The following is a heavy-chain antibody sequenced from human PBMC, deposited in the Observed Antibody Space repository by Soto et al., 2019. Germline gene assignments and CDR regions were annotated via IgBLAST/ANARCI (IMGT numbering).Heavy chain of an antibody. J-gene: IGHJ4*02. V-gene: IGHV3-23*01. CDR3: PKGSAASRPYYFDY. D-gene: IGHD2-2*01. CDR1: VFTFSSYA. CDR2: ITGSGDDT. Sequence: GGSLRLSCAASVFTFSSYAMSWVRQDPGKGLEWVSAITGSGDDTYYADSVKGRFTISRDNSKNMLYLQMNSLGAEDTAVHFCPKGSAASRPYYFDYWGQGVLVTVPQ.